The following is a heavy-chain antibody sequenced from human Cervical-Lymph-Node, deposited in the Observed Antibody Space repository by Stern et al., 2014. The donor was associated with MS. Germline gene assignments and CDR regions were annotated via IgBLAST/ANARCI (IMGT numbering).Heavy chain of an antibody. Sequence: VQLVESGAEVKKPGASVKVSCKASGYTFTNFYMHWVRQAPGQGLEWMGLINPSGGSTSYAQKFQGRVTMTRDTSTSTVYMELSSLRSEDTAVYYCARRYYDSSGLYYFDYWGQGTLVTVSS. CDR1: GYTFTNFY. CDR2: INPSGGST. V-gene: IGHV1-46*01. CDR3: ARRYYDSSGLYYFDY. D-gene: IGHD3-22*01. J-gene: IGHJ4*02.